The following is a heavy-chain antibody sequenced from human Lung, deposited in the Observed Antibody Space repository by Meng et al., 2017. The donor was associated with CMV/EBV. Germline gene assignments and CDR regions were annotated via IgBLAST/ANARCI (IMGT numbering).Heavy chain of an antibody. V-gene: IGHV3-21*01. J-gene: IGHJ6*01. Sequence: GGSLRLXCAASGFTFSSYSMNWVRQAPGKGLEWVSSISSSSSYIYYADSVKGRFTISRDNTKNSLYLQMTSLRAEETAVDYCARDSSSSYYYYGMDVWGQGTXVNGAS. CDR1: GFTFSSYS. CDR3: ARDSSSSYYYYGMDV. CDR2: ISSSSSYI. D-gene: IGHD6-6*01.